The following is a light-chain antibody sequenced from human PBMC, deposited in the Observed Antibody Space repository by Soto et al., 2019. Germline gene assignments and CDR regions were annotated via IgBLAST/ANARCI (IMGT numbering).Light chain of an antibody. CDR2: GAS. CDR1: QSVRSN. CDR3: QQYNNWPT. Sequence: EIVMTQSPATLSVSPGQRATLSCRASQSVRSNLAWYQQKPGQAPRLLIYGASTRATGIPARFSGSGSGTEFTLTISSLQSEDFAVYSCQQYNNWPTFGQGTKVEIK. J-gene: IGKJ1*01. V-gene: IGKV3-15*01.